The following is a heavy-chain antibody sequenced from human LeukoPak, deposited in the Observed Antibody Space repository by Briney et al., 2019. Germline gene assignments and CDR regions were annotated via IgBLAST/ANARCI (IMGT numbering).Heavy chain of an antibody. Sequence: ASVKVSCKASGYIFTNYGINWVRQAPGQGLEWMGWISDYINDTKYAQKFQGRVTLTTDTPTSTASMELRSLRSDDTAVYYCVRGVSRYYHCYYMDVWGKGTTVTISS. CDR2: ISDYINDT. D-gene: IGHD3-3*01. V-gene: IGHV1-18*01. CDR1: GYIFTNYG. CDR3: VRGVSRYYHCYYMDV. J-gene: IGHJ6*03.